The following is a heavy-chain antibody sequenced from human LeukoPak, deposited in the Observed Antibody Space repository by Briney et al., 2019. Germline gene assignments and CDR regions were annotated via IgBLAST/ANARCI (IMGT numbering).Heavy chain of an antibody. CDR2: IYYTGST. J-gene: IGHJ4*02. Sequence: SETLSLTCTVSGGSISNFYWSWIRQPPGKGLEWIGCIYYTGSTNYNPSLKSRVTISVDTSKNQFSLKLSSVTAADTAVYYCARHKDTSTWSLFDSWGQGTLVTVSS. CDR3: ARHKDTSTWSLFDS. D-gene: IGHD6-13*01. V-gene: IGHV4-59*08. CDR1: GGSISNFY.